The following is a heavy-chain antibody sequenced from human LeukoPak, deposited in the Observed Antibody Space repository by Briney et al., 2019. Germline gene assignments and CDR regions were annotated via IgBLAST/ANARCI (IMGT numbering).Heavy chain of an antibody. D-gene: IGHD3-10*01. CDR2: IIPIFGTA. CDR1: GGTFSSYA. V-gene: IGHV1-69*13. J-gene: IGHJ6*02. Sequence: RASVKVSCKASGGTFSSYAISWVRQAPGQGLEWMGGIIPIFGTANYAQKFQGRVTITADESTSTAYMELSSLRSEDTAVYYCARPLSPGYYGSGTPYGMDVWAKGPRSPSP. CDR3: ARPLSPGYYGSGTPYGMDV.